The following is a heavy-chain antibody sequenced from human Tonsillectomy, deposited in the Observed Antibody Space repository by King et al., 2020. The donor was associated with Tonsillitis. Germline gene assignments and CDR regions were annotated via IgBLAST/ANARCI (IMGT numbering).Heavy chain of an antibody. Sequence: VQLQESGPGLVKPSETLSLTCSVSGYTITSGCYWGWIRQSPGKGLEWIGNVYHSGSTTYNPSLKSRVAMSVDTSKNQVSLKVKSVTAADTSVYYCARAGGVSVNNFDYWGQGTLVTVSS. V-gene: IGHV4-38-2*02. J-gene: IGHJ4*02. CDR1: GYTITSGCY. CDR3: ARAGGVSVNNFDY. D-gene: IGHD5/OR15-5a*01. CDR2: VYHSGST.